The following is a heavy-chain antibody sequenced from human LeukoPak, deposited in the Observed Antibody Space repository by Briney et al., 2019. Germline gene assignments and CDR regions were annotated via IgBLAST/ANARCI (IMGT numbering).Heavy chain of an antibody. CDR1: GYTFTGYY. J-gene: IGHJ4*02. D-gene: IGHD1-26*01. Sequence: ASVKVSCKASGYTFTGYYMHWVRQAPGQGLEWMGWINPNNGGTNYAQKFQGRVTLTRDTSISTAYMELSSLRSDDTAVYYCVFRPHNSAYYGAFDYWGQGTLVTVSS. V-gene: IGHV1-2*02. CDR3: VFRPHNSAYYGAFDY. CDR2: INPNNGGT.